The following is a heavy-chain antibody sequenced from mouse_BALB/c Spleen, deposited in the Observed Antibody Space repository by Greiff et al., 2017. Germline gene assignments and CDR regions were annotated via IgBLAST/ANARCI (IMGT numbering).Heavy chain of an antibody. CDR3: ARSGDGYPYWYFDV. D-gene: IGHD2-3*01. J-gene: IGHJ1*01. CDR2: IYPGDGDT. CDR1: GYTFTSYW. V-gene: IGHV1-87*01. Sequence: QVQLKQSGAELARPGASVKLSCKASGYTFTSYWMQWVKQRPGQGLEWIGAIYPGDGDTSYNQKFKGKATMTVDKSSSTAYMELARLTSEDSAIYYCARSGDGYPYWYFDVWGAGTTVTVSS.